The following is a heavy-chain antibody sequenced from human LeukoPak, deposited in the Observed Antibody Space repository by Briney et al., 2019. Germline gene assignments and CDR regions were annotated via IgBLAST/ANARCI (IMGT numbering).Heavy chain of an antibody. V-gene: IGHV3-13*01. Sequence: GGSLRLSCAASGFTFSSYDMHWVRQATGKGLEGVSPIGTAGDTYYPGSVKGRFTISRENAKNSLYLQMNSLRAGDTAVYYCARAVRAAAGSYYYYGMDVWGQGTTVTVSS. CDR1: GFTFSSYD. CDR3: ARAVRAAAGSYYYYGMDV. J-gene: IGHJ6*02. D-gene: IGHD6-13*01. CDR2: IGTAGDT.